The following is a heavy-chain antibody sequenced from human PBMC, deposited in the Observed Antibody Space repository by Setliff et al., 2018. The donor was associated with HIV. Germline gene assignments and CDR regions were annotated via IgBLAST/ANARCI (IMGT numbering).Heavy chain of an antibody. CDR1: GFTFSSYW. CDR2: IWYDGSKK. V-gene: IGHV3-33*08. J-gene: IGHJ6*03. D-gene: IGHD5-12*01. Sequence: GGSLRLSCAASGFTFSSYWMTWVRQAPGKGLEWVAGIWYDGSKKYYGDSVKGRFTISRDNSKNTLYLQMNSLRAEDTAVYYCARVVGYSGYDFGYMDVWGKGTTVTVSS. CDR3: ARVVGYSGYDFGYMDV.